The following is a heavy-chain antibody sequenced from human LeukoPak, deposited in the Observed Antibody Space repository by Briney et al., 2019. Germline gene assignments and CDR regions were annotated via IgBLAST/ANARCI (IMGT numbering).Heavy chain of an antibody. CDR1: GGSISSYY. CDR3: ARGRSREDSSGYCHFDY. J-gene: IGHJ4*02. D-gene: IGHD3-22*01. Sequence: PSETLSLTCTVSGGSISSYYWSWIRQPPGKGLEWIGYIYYSGSTNYNPSLKSRVTISVDTSKNQFSLKLSSVTAADTAVYYCARGRSREDSSGYCHFDYWGQGTLVTVSS. V-gene: IGHV4-59*08. CDR2: IYYSGST.